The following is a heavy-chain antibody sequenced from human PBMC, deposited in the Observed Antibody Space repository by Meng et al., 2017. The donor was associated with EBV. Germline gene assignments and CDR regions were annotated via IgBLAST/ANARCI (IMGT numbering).Heavy chain of an antibody. CDR3: ASAEHYGDYVFEY. Sequence: QGQLGQVGAEVKQPGSSGKVSCKTSGGILRSFAISWVRQAPGQGLEWMGGIIPLFHTTNYAQKFQGRLHIIADESSATTYMELSSLRSEDTAIYYCASAEHYGDYVFEYWGQGTLVTVSS. CDR2: IIPLFHTT. D-gene: IGHD4-17*01. CDR1: GGILRSFA. J-gene: IGHJ4*02. V-gene: IGHV1-69*01.